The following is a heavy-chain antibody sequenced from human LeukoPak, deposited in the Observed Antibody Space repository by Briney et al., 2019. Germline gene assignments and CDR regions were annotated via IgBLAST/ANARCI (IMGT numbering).Heavy chain of an antibody. D-gene: IGHD3-10*01. CDR2: INPNSGGT. CDR3: ARDNRKGLLWFGELSL. CDR1: GYTFTGYY. Sequence: GASVKVSCKASGYTFTGYYMHWVRQAPGQGLEWMGWINPNSGGTNYAQKFQGRVTMTRDTSISTAYMELSRPRSDDTAVYYCARDNRKGLLWFGELSLWGQGTLVTVSS. J-gene: IGHJ4*02. V-gene: IGHV1-2*02.